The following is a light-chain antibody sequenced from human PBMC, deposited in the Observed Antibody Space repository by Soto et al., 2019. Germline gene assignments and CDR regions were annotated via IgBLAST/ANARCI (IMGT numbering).Light chain of an antibody. CDR1: QSVSSSY. CDR2: GAS. J-gene: IGKJ2*01. V-gene: IGKV3-20*01. CDR3: QQYDSSPYP. Sequence: EIVLTQSPGTLSLSPGERVTLSCRASQSVSSSYLAWYQQKPGQAPRLLIYGASSRATDIPDRFSGSGSGTDFTLTISRLEPEDFAVYYCQQYDSSPYPFGQGTKLEIK.